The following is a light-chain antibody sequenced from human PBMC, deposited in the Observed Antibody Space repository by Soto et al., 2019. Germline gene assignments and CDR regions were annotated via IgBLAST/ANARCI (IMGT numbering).Light chain of an antibody. Sequence: DIQMTQSPSSLSASVGDRVTMTCPASQDISNYLNGSQQKPGKAPKLLIYDAYNLETGVPERFSRSESGTDFTFTMSSLQPEYIAAYYYHEYDNLRLTFDPANKVDIK. CDR1: QDISNY. J-gene: IGKJ3*01. CDR2: DAY. CDR3: HEYDNLRLT. V-gene: IGKV1-33*01.